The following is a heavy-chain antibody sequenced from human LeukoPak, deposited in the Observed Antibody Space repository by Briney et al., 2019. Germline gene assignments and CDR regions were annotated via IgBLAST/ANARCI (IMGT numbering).Heavy chain of an antibody. D-gene: IGHD3-22*01. V-gene: IGHV4-61*02. Sequence: SQTLSLACTVSGDSISSADYYWSWIRQPAGKGLEWIGRIYTSGSTNYNPTLKSRVTISADTSKNQFFLKLSSVTAADTAVYYCARESDLSHYDRTDYWGQGTLVTVSS. CDR3: ARESDLSHYDRTDY. CDR1: GDSISSADYY. CDR2: IYTSGST. J-gene: IGHJ4*02.